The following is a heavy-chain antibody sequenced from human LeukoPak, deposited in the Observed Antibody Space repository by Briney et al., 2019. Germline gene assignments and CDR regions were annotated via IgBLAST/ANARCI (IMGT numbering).Heavy chain of an antibody. CDR3: ARLRSSWSGDY. CDR2: INHSGST. CDR1: GGSISSGSYY. D-gene: IGHD6-13*01. J-gene: IGHJ4*02. V-gene: IGHV4-30-2*01. Sequence: SQTLSLTCTVSGGSISSGSYYWSWIRQPPGKGLEWIGEINHSGSTNYNPSLKSRVTISVDTSKNQFSLKLSSVTAADTAVYYCARLRSSWSGDYWGQGSLVTVSS.